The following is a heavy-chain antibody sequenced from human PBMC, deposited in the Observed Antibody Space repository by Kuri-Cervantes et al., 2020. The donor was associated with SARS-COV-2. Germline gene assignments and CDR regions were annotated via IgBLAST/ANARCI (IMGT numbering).Heavy chain of an antibody. D-gene: IGHD4-23*01. CDR1: GFTFSSYW. V-gene: IGHV3-74*01. CDR2: INSDGSST. CDR3: AKDMTPDYGGNVDY. J-gene: IGHJ4*02. Sequence: GGSLRLSCAASGFTFSSYWMHWVRQAPGKGLVWVSRINSDGSSTTYADSVKGRFTISRDNSKNSLYLQMNSLRTEDTALYYCAKDMTPDYGGNVDYWGQGTLVTVSS.